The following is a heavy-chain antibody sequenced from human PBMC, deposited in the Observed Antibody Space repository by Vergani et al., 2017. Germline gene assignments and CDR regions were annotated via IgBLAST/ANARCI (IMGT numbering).Heavy chain of an antibody. J-gene: IGHJ3*02. Sequence: QVQLVQSGAEVKKPGASVKVSCKASGYTFTSYYMHWVRQAPGQGLEWMGIINPSGGSTSYAQKFQGRVTMTRDTSTSTVYMGLSSLRSEDTAVYYCAREGYSSSWNSGAFDIWGQGTMVTVSS. D-gene: IGHD6-13*01. CDR1: GYTFTSYY. CDR2: INPSGGST. CDR3: AREGYSSSWNSGAFDI. V-gene: IGHV1-46*03.